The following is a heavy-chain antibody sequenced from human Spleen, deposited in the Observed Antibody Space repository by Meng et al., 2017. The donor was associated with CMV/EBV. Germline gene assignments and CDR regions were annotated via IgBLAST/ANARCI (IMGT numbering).Heavy chain of an antibody. Sequence: GGSLRLSCATSGFNFKIYGMHWVRQLPGKGLEWVAFIRYDEKTKYYADSVKGRFTISRDNSKNTLYLQMNSLRAEDAAVYFCARGNTASSNYYYYYTMDVWGQGTTVTVSS. CDR1: GFNFKIYG. J-gene: IGHJ6*02. V-gene: IGHV3-30*02. CDR3: ARGNTASSNYYYYYTMDV. CDR2: IRYDEKTK. D-gene: IGHD2/OR15-2a*01.